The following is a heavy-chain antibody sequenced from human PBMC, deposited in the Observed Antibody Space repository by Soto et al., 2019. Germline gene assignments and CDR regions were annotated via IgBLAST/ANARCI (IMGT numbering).Heavy chain of an antibody. CDR1: GGTFSSYA. CDR2: IIPIFGT. D-gene: IGHD2-2*01. CDR3: ARQVVPAAPYYYYGMDV. V-gene: IGHV1-69*06. J-gene: IGHJ6*02. Sequence: QVQLVQSGAAVKKPGSSVKVSCKASGGTFSSYAISWVRQAPGQGLEWMGGIIPIFGTNYAQKFQGRVTITADKSTSTAYMELSSLRSEDTAVYYCARQVVPAAPYYYYGMDVLGQGPTVTVSS.